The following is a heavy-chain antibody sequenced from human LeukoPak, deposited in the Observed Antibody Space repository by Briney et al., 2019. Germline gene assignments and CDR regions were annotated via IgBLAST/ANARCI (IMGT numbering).Heavy chain of an antibody. J-gene: IGHJ1*01. CDR3: AKGRSSKPFEYFQH. CDR2: ISYDGSNK. D-gene: IGHD1-26*01. Sequence: GGSLRLSCAASGFTFSSYGMHWVRQAPGKGLEWVAVISYDGSNKYYADSVKGRFTISRDNSKNTLYLQMNSLRAEDTAVYYCAKGRSSKPFEYFQHWGQGTLVAVSS. V-gene: IGHV3-30*18. CDR1: GFTFSSYG.